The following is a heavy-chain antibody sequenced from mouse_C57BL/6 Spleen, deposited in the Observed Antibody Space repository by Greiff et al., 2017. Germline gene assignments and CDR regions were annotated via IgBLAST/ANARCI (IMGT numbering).Heavy chain of an antibody. V-gene: IGHV1-15*01. D-gene: IGHD2-5*01. CDR2: IDPETGGT. CDR3: TRDPAYSNYAGYYAMDY. CDR1: GYTFTDYE. J-gene: IGHJ4*01. Sequence: QVHVKQSGAELVRPGASVTLSCKASGYTFTDYEMHWVKQTPVHGLEWIGAIDPETGGTAYNQKFKGKAILTADKSSSTAYMELRSLTSEDSAVYYCTRDPAYSNYAGYYAMDYWGQGTSVTVSS.